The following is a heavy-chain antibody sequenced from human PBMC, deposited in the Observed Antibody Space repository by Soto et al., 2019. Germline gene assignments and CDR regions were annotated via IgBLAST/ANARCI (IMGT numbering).Heavy chain of an antibody. D-gene: IGHD4-17*01. V-gene: IGHV3-23*01. CDR1: EFTFSNYA. CDR2: ISDNGGTT. Sequence: SLRLSCAASEFTFSNYAMSWVRQAPGKGLEWVSSISDNGGTTYYADSVKGRYTISRDNSKNTLYLQMNGLRAEDTAVYYCAKDTGDGGPNAFDYWGQGTLVTVSS. J-gene: IGHJ4*02. CDR3: AKDTGDGGPNAFDY.